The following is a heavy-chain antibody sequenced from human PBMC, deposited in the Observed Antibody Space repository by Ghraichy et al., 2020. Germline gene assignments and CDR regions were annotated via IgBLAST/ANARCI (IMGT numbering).Heavy chain of an antibody. CDR2: IYYSGGT. CDR3: ARAGIYYAGSGPNSNWFDP. Sequence: SETLSLTCTVSGGSVSSGSYYWSWIRQPPGKGLEWIGYIYYSGGTNYNPPLKSRVTISVDTSKNQFSLKLSSVTAADTAVYYCARAGIYYAGSGPNSNWFDPWGHGTLVTVSS. CDR1: GGSVSSGSYY. J-gene: IGHJ5*02. V-gene: IGHV4-61*01. D-gene: IGHD3-22*01.